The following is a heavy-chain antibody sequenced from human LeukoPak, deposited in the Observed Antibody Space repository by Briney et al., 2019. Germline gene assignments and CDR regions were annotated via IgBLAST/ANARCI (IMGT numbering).Heavy chain of an antibody. CDR3: ARDPGIVGVTDHGPNDY. J-gene: IGHJ4*02. CDR2: INTNTGNP. Sequence: ASVKVSCKASGYTFTSYAMNWVRQAPGQGLEWMGWINTNTGNPTYAQGFTGRFVFSLDTSVSTAYLQISSLKAEDTAVYYCARDPGIVGVTDHGPNDYWGQGTLVTVSS. D-gene: IGHD1-26*01. V-gene: IGHV7-4-1*02. CDR1: GYTFTSYA.